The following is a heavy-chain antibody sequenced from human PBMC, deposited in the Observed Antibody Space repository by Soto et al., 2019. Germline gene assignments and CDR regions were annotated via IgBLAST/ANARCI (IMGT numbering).Heavy chain of an antibody. CDR3: ARSSLYYDSGASFDY. CDR2: IDASGGST. V-gene: IGHV1-46*01. J-gene: IGHJ4*02. Sequence: ASVKVSCKASGYTFTSYYIHWVRQAPGQGLEWMGIIDASGGSTSYAQKFQGRVTMTRDTSTSTVSMELSSLRSEDTAVYYCARSSLYYDSGASFDYWGQGTLVTVSS. D-gene: IGHD3-22*01. CDR1: GYTFTSYY.